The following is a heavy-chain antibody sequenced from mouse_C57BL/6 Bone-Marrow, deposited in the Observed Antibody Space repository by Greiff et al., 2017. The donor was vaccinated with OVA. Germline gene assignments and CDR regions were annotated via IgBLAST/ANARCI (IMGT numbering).Heavy chain of an antibody. Sequence: VQLQQSGAELVRPGASVKLSCTASGFNIKDDYMHWVKQRPEQGLEWIGWIDPENGDTEYASKFQGKATITADTSSNTAYLQLSSLTSEDTAVYYCTLYYYGSSYPLYFDVWGTGTTVTVSS. CDR1: GFNIKDDY. V-gene: IGHV14-4*01. CDR3: TLYYYGSSYPLYFDV. D-gene: IGHD1-1*01. CDR2: IDPENGDT. J-gene: IGHJ1*03.